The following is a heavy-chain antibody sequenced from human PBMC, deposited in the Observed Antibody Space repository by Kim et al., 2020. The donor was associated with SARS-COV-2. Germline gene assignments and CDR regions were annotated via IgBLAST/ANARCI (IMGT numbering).Heavy chain of an antibody. V-gene: IGHV4-39*07. D-gene: IGHD3-22*01. Sequence: SETLSLTCTVSGGSISSSSYYWGWIRQPPGKGLEWIGSIYYSGSTYYNPSLKSRVTISVDTSKNQFSLKLSSVTAADTAVYYCAGAEAYYYDSSGYYSSYYFDYWGQGTLVTVSS. CDR2: IYYSGST. CDR3: AGAEAYYYDSSGYYSSYYFDY. CDR1: GGSISSSSYY. J-gene: IGHJ4*02.